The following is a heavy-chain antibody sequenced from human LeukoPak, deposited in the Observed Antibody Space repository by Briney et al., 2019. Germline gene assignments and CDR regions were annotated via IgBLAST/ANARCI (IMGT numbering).Heavy chain of an antibody. V-gene: IGHV3-7*01. CDR1: GFSSSTYA. Sequence: GGSLRLSCAASGFSSSTYAMAWVRQAPGKGPGWVASIRQDGSEKTYVDSVEGRFTISRDNTKNSLSLQLNGLRAEDTAVYYCARDGTAAGLYFDLWGQGTLVTVSS. CDR2: IRQDGSEK. CDR3: ARDGTAAGLYFDL. J-gene: IGHJ4*01. D-gene: IGHD6-13*01.